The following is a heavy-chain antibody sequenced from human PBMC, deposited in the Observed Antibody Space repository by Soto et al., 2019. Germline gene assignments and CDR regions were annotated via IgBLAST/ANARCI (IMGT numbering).Heavy chain of an antibody. J-gene: IGHJ4*02. V-gene: IGHV1-3*04. CDR2: INTGNGNT. D-gene: IGHD1-26*01. CDR1: GYTFTSYG. Sequence: VASVKVSCKASGYTFTSYGMHCVRQAPGQSLEWMGWINTGNGNTKYSQQFQGRVTIIRDTSTSTGYMELSSLRSKDTAIYYCAKDGRAGADDYWGQGTLVTVSS. CDR3: AKDGRAGADDY.